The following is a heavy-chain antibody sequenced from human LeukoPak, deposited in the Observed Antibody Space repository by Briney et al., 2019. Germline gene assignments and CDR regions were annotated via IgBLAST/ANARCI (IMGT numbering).Heavy chain of an antibody. Sequence: ASVKVSCKASGGTFSSYAISWVRQAPGQGLEWMGRIIPILGIANYAQKFQGRVTMTTDTSTSTAYMELRSLRSDDTAVYYCASGGYSGSYPSYWGQGTLVTVSS. J-gene: IGHJ4*02. V-gene: IGHV1-69*04. CDR1: GGTFSSYA. CDR3: ASGGYSGSYPSY. D-gene: IGHD1-26*01. CDR2: IIPILGIA.